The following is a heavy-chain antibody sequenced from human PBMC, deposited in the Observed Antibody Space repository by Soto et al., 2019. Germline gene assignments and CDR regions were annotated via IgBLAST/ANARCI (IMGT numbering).Heavy chain of an antibody. CDR1: GGSISSYY. CDR2: IYHSGST. J-gene: IGHJ4*02. V-gene: IGHV4-59*12. Sequence: PSETLSLTCTVSGGSISSYYWSWIRQPPGKGLEWIGEIYHSGSTNYNPSLKSRVTISVDKSKNQFSLKLSSVTAADTAVYYCARDPRDYGDYDIRDWGQGTLVTVSS. CDR3: ARDPRDYGDYDIRD. D-gene: IGHD4-17*01.